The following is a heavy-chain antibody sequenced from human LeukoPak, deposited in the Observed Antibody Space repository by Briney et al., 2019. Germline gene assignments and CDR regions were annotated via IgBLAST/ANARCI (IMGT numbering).Heavy chain of an antibody. V-gene: IGHV3-48*04. CDR2: ISSSGSTI. CDR3: ARGDGYNGIDY. CDR1: GFTFSSYS. D-gene: IGHD5-24*01. Sequence: GGSLRLSCAASGFTFSSYSMNWVRQAPGKGLEWVSYISSSGSTIYYADSVKGRFTISRDNAKNSLYLQMNSLRAEDTAVYYCARGDGYNGIDYWGQGTLVTVSS. J-gene: IGHJ4*02.